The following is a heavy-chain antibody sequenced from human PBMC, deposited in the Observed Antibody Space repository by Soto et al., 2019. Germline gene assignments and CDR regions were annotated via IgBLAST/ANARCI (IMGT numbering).Heavy chain of an antibody. CDR1: GGTFSSYA. V-gene: IGHV1-69*13. CDR3: AGSAGESDILTGYYDAFDI. J-gene: IGHJ3*02. D-gene: IGHD3-9*01. CDR2: IIPIFGTA. Sequence: SVKVSCKASGGTFSSYAISWVRQAPGQGLEWMGGIIPIFGTANYAQKFQGRVTITAVESTSTAYMELSSLRSEDTAVYYCAGSAGESDILTGYYDAFDIWGQGTMVTVSS.